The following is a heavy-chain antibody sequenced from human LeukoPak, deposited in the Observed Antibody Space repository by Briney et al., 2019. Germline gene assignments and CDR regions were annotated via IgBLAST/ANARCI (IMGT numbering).Heavy chain of an antibody. CDR3: ASLFSSSYYYYYMDV. CDR2: IIPIFGTA. CDR1: GGTFSSYA. V-gene: IGHV1-69*05. Sequence: GASVKVSCKASGGTFSSYAISWVRQAPGQGLEWMGGIIPIFGTANYAQKFQGRVTITTDKSTSTAYMELSSLRSEDTAVYYCASLFSSSYYYYYMDVWGKGTTVTVSS. J-gene: IGHJ6*03. D-gene: IGHD6-6*01.